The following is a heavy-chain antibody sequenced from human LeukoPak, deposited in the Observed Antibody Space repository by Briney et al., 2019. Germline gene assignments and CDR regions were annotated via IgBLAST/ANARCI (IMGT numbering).Heavy chain of an antibody. Sequence: PGGSLRLSCAASGFTFSSYSMNWVRQAPGKGLEWVSSISSSSSYIYYADSVKGRFAISRDNAENSLYLQMNSLRVEDTAVYYCARDYNWNPPDYWGQGTLVTVSS. CDR1: GFTFSSYS. D-gene: IGHD1-1*01. CDR3: ARDYNWNPPDY. CDR2: ISSSSSYI. J-gene: IGHJ4*02. V-gene: IGHV3-21*01.